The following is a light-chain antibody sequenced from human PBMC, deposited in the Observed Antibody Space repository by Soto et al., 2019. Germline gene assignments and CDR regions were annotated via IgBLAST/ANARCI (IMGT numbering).Light chain of an antibody. J-gene: IGLJ1*01. CDR1: SSDVGGYNY. CDR3: SSYTSSSTRV. CDR2: EVS. Sequence: QSLLTQPASVSGSPGRSITISCAGTSSDVGGYNYVSWYQQHPGKAPKLMIYEVSNRPSGVSNRFSGSKSGNTASLTISGLQAEDEADYYCSSYTSSSTRVFGTGTKVTVL. V-gene: IGLV2-14*01.